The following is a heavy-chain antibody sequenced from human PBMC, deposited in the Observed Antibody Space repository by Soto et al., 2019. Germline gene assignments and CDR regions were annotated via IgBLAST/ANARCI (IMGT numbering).Heavy chain of an antibody. V-gene: IGHV1-46*01. D-gene: IGHD6-13*01. CDR2: IDPSDGTA. J-gene: IGHJ4*02. Sequence: QVQLVQSGAEVKKPGASVKVSCKASGYTFTRYYVHWVRQAPGQGLEWMGRIDPSDGTATYADRSKCRVTLTGDRSTSTVTMEVASIRSEDTAVYYCAREILAASDAGIRPSGQGYGFEYWGQGTLITVSS. CDR3: AREILAASDAGIRPSGQGYGFEY. CDR1: GYTFTRYY.